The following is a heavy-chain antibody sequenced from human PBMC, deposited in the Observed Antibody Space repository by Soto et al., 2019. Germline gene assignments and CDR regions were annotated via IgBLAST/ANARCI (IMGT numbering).Heavy chain of an antibody. V-gene: IGHV3-23*01. Sequence: EVQLLESGGGLVQPGGSLRLSCAASGFTFSSYAMSWVRQAPGKGLEWVSAISGSGGSTYYADSVKGRFTISRDNSKNTLYLQMNSLRAEDTAVYYCAKDLSRVSRVVFWFDPWGQGTLVTVSS. J-gene: IGHJ5*02. D-gene: IGHD2-15*01. CDR3: AKDLSRVSRVVFWFDP. CDR1: GFTFSSYA. CDR2: ISGSGGST.